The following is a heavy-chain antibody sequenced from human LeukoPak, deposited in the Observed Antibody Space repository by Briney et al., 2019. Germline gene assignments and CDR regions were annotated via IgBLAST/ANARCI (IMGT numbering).Heavy chain of an antibody. CDR1: GFTFSSYS. CDR2: ISSSSSYI. D-gene: IGHD3-3*01. Sequence: PGGSLRLSCAASGFTFSSYSMNWVRQAPGKGLEWVSSISSSSSYIYYADSVKGRFTIPRDNSKNTLFLQMNSLRAEDTAVYYCAKDRGDFWSGYYPSWGQGTLVTVSS. J-gene: IGHJ4*02. CDR3: AKDRGDFWSGYYPS. V-gene: IGHV3-21*04.